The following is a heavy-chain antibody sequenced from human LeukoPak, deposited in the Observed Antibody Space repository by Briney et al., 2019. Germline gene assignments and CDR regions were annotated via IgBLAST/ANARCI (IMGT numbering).Heavy chain of an antibody. V-gene: IGHV4-4*07. CDR3: ARGGDCSSTSCYADGFDY. CDR2: IYTSGST. J-gene: IGHJ4*02. D-gene: IGHD2-2*01. Sequence: PSETLSLTCTVSGGSISSYYWSWIRQPAGKGLEWIWRIYTSGSTNYNPSLKSRVTMSVDTSKNQFSLKLSSVTAADTAVYYCARGGDCSSTSCYADGFDYWGQGTPVTVSS. CDR1: GGSISSYY.